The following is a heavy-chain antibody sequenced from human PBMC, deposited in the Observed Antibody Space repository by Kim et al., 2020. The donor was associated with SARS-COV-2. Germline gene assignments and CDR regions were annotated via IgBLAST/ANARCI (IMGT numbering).Heavy chain of an antibody. CDR2: ISSSSSYI. Sequence: GGSLRLSCAASGFTFSSYSMNWVRQAPGKGLEWVSSISSSSSYIYYADSVKGRFTISRDNAKNSLYLQMNSLRAEATAVYYWARDYGSGSYYVWFDPWGQGTLVTVSS. D-gene: IGHD3-10*01. CDR3: ARDYGSGSYYVWFDP. CDR1: GFTFSSYS. J-gene: IGHJ5*02. V-gene: IGHV3-21*01.